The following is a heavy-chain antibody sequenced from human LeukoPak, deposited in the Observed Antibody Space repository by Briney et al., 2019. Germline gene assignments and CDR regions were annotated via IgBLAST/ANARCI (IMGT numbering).Heavy chain of an antibody. Sequence: ASVKVSCKASGYTFTGYYMHWVRQAPGQGLEWMGWSNPNSGGTNFAQKSQGRVTMTRDTSISTAYMELTRLRSDDTAVYYCARGKSYGDFDYWGQGTLVTVSS. CDR3: ARGKSYGDFDY. V-gene: IGHV1-2*02. CDR1: GYTFTGYY. D-gene: IGHD5-18*01. J-gene: IGHJ4*02. CDR2: SNPNSGGT.